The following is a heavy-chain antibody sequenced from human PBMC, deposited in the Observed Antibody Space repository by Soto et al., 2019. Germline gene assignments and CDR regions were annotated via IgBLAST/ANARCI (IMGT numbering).Heavy chain of an antibody. CDR1: GLTFSNYE. Sequence: GGSLRFSCTGSGLTFSNYEMHWVRQAPGKGLEWLSYISKSGSVIYYADSVKGRFTISRDNANNFLYLQMNSLRAEDTAVYFCASVTLRFSYGIDVWGQGTTVTVSS. CDR3: ASVTLRFSYGIDV. V-gene: IGHV3-48*03. D-gene: IGHD3-3*01. J-gene: IGHJ6*02. CDR2: ISKSGSVI.